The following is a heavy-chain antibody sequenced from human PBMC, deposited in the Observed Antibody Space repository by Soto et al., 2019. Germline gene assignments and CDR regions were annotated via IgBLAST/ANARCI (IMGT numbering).Heavy chain of an antibody. CDR1: GFTFSSYA. CDR2: ISGSGGST. J-gene: IGHJ5*02. D-gene: IGHD3-10*01. V-gene: IGHV3-23*01. Sequence: GGSLRLSCAASGFTFSSYAMSWVRQAPGKGLEWVSAISGSGGSTYYADSVKGRFTISRDNSKNTLYLQMNSLRAEDTAVYYCAKIPRFGELLFWFDPWGQGTLVTVSS. CDR3: AKIPRFGELLFWFDP.